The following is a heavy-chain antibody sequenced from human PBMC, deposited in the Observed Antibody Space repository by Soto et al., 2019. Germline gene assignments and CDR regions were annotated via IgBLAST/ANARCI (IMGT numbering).Heavy chain of an antibody. CDR2: ISYDGNNK. CDR3: ASSSGSGYQNFFDP. D-gene: IGHD3-22*01. V-gene: IGHV3-30-3*01. Sequence: GGSLRLSCAASGFNFNSYAMHWVRQAPGEELEWVAVISYDGNNKYYADSVRGRFTISRDNSKNTLYLQMNSLRTEDTAVYYCASSSGSGYQNFFDPWGQGSLVTVSS. J-gene: IGHJ5*02. CDR1: GFNFNSYA.